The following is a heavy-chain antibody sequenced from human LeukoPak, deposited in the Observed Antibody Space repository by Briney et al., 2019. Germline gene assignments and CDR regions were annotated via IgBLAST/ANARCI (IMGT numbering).Heavy chain of an antibody. D-gene: IGHD3-3*01. CDR2: ISSSSSYT. V-gene: IGHV3-11*06. J-gene: IGHJ4*02. CDR1: GFTFSDYY. CDR3: ARDTKRFQKYYFDY. Sequence: GGSLRLSCAASGFTFSDYYMSWISQAPGKGLEWISYISSSSSYTNYADSVKGRFTISKDNAKNSLYLQMNSLRAEDTAVYYCARDTKRFQKYYFDYWGQGTLVTVSS.